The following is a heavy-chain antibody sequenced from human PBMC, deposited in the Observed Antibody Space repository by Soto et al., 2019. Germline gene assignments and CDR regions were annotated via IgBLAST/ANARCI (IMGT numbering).Heavy chain of an antibody. CDR2: IYWDDDK. CDR1: AFSLSTGGVG. J-gene: IGHJ6*02. Sequence: QITLKESGPTLVKPTQTLTLTCTFSAFSLSTGGVGVGWIRQPPGKALEWLALIYWDDDKRYSPFLRSRLTIPKDTPKNQVVLTMTNMDPVDTATYYCIQSRCGGDCLQSYASYYYYGMDVWGQGTTVTVSS. D-gene: IGHD2-21*02. CDR3: IQSRCGGDCLQSYASYYYYGMDV. V-gene: IGHV2-5*02.